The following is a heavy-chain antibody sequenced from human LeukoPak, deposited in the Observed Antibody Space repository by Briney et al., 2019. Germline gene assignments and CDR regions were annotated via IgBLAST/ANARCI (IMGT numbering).Heavy chain of an antibody. Sequence: TGGSLRLSCAASGFSFTDYPMNWVRQAPGKGLEWVSNIRTSAEGANKASYADSVKGRVTISRDDAKNTLYLHMNSLRDDDTAVYYCASGQRYAFDHWGQGTLVTVSS. CDR3: ASGQRYAFDH. J-gene: IGHJ4*02. V-gene: IGHV3-48*02. D-gene: IGHD2-2*01. CDR1: GFSFTDYP. CDR2: IRTSAEGANKA.